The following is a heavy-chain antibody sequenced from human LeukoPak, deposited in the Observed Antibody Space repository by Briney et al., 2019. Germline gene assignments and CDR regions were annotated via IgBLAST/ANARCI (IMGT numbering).Heavy chain of an antibody. Sequence: SVKVSCKASGGTFSGYAISWVRQAPGQGLEWMGGIIPIFGTANYAQKFQGRVTITTDESTSTAYMELSSLRSEDTAVYYCARSRDGYNYYYYYYYMDVWGKGTTVTVSS. D-gene: IGHD5-24*01. CDR1: GGTFSGYA. V-gene: IGHV1-69*05. CDR3: ARSRDGYNYYYYYYYMDV. J-gene: IGHJ6*03. CDR2: IIPIFGTA.